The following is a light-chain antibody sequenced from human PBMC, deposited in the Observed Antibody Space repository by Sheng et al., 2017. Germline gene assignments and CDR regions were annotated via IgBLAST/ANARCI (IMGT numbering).Light chain of an antibody. CDR3: QQRSNWPLLT. CDR1: QRIVNY. J-gene: IGKJ4*01. CDR2: DAS. Sequence: EIVLTQSPATLSLSPGERATLSCRASQRIVNYLAWYQQKPGQAPRLLIYDASNRATGIPARFSGSGSGTDFTLTISSLEPEDFAVYYCQQRSNWPLLTFGGGTKVEIK. V-gene: IGKV3-11*01.